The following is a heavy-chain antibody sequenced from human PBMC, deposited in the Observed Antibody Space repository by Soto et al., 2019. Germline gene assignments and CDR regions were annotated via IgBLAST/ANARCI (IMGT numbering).Heavy chain of an antibody. D-gene: IGHD2-15*01. CDR3: XXXXXXXGVDSCYSGHSYFYAMDV. CDR2: IRWNSETI. J-gene: IGHJ6*02. CDR1: GFTFRYYA. V-gene: IGHV3-9*01. Sequence: PGGSLRLSCAASGFTFRYYAMHWVRQAPGKGLEWVASIRWNSETIAYADSMKGRVSVSRDDAEXSXXXXXXXXXXXXXXLYFXXXXXXXXGVDSCYSGHSYFYAMDVWGQGTTVTVSS.